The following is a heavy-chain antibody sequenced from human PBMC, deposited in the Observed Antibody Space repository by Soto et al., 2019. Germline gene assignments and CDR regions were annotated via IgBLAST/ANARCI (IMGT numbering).Heavy chain of an antibody. CDR3: AKTRGAMIYAISVYGMDV. CDR2: ISGSADST. J-gene: IGHJ6*02. CDR1: GFSFSSFA. D-gene: IGHD2-8*01. V-gene: IGHV3-23*01. Sequence: EVQLLESGGGFIHPGGSLRLSCAASGFSFSSFAMNWVLQAPGKGLEWVSIISGSADSTFYADSVKGRFTISRDNSKSTLYLQINSLRAEDTAVYYCAKTRGAMIYAISVYGMDVWGQGTTVTVSS.